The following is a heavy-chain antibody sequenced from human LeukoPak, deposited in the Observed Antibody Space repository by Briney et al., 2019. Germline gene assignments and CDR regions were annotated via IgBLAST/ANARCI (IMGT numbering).Heavy chain of an antibody. CDR1: GFTFSSYG. V-gene: IGHV3-30*18. CDR2: ISYDGSNK. CDR3: AKGEDMVRGVNYFDY. Sequence: GGSLRLSCAASGFTFSSYGMHWVRQAPGKGLEWVAVISYDGSNKYYADSVKGRFTISRDNSKNTRYLQMNSLRAEDTAVYYCAKGEDMVRGVNYFDYWGQGTLVTVSS. D-gene: IGHD3-10*01. J-gene: IGHJ4*02.